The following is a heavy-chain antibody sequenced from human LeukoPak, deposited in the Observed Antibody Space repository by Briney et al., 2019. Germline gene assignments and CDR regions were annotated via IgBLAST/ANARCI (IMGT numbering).Heavy chain of an antibody. CDR3: ARVKAGYYYYMDV. D-gene: IGHD3-10*01. Sequence: GGSLRLSCAASGFTFSSYWMSWVRQAPGKGLEWVANIKQDGSEKYYVDSVKGRFTISRDNSKNTLYLQMNSLRAEDTAVYYCARVKAGYYYYMDVWGKGTTVTVSS. V-gene: IGHV3-7*03. CDR2: IKQDGSEK. CDR1: GFTFSSYW. J-gene: IGHJ6*03.